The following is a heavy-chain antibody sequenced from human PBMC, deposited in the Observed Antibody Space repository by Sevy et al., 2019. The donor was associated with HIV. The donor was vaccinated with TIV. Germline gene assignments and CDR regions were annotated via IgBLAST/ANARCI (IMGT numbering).Heavy chain of an antibody. J-gene: IGHJ4*02. Sequence: GGSLRLSCAVSGFTFSNAWMNWVRQAPGTGLQWVGLIKSKIDGETTDYVAPVKGRFTISRDDSTNTLYLQMNSLKTEDTGVYYCATAPGYYDSAPLDYWGPGTLVTVSS. CDR3: ATAPGYYDSAPLDY. V-gene: IGHV3-15*07. CDR2: IKSKIDGETT. CDR1: GFTFSNAW. D-gene: IGHD3-22*01.